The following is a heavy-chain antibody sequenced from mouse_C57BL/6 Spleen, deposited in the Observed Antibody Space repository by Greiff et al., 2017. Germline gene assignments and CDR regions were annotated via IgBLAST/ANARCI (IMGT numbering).Heavy chain of an antibody. CDR1: GFNIKDYY. CDR3: ARWDWYYCSSYSY. J-gene: IGHJ3*01. Sequence: VQLQQSGAELVKPGASVKLSCTASGFNIKDYYMHWVKQRTEQGLEWIGRIDSEDGESKYAPKFQGKATITADTPSNTAYLQLSSLTSEDTAVYYCARWDWYYCSSYSYWGQGTLVTVSA. D-gene: IGHD1-1*01. V-gene: IGHV14-2*01. CDR2: IDSEDGES.